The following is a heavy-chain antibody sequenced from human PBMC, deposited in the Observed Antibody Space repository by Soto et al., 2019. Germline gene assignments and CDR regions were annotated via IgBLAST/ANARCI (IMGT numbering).Heavy chain of an antibody. CDR2: IGAYNGHT. CDR3: AREDYYDSSGYLPVRYYFGMDV. D-gene: IGHD3-22*01. V-gene: IGHV1-18*01. Sequence: RASVKVSCKASGYTFTNSGISWVRQAPGQGPEWMGWIGAYNGHTKYAQKLQGRVTMTTDTSTSTAYMELRSLKSDDTAVYYCAREDYYDSSGYLPVRYYFGMDVWGQGTTVTVSS. CDR1: GYTFTNSG. J-gene: IGHJ6*02.